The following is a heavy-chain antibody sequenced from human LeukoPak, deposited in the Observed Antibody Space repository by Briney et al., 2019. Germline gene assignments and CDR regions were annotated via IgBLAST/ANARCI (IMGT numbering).Heavy chain of an antibody. Sequence: GGSLRLSCAASGFTFSSYSMNWVRQAPGKGLEWVSSMSSSSSYIYYADSVKGRFTISRDNAKNSLYLQMNSLRAEDTAVYYCARDQYCSGGSCYRTSFDYWGQGTLVTVSS. CDR3: ARDQYCSGGSCYRTSFDY. D-gene: IGHD2-15*01. V-gene: IGHV3-21*04. CDR2: MSSSSSYI. J-gene: IGHJ4*02. CDR1: GFTFSSYS.